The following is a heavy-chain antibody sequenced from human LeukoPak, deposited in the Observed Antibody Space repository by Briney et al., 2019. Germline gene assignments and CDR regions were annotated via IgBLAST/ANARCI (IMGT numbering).Heavy chain of an antibody. CDR2: IYISGST. Sequence: SQTLSLTCTVSGGSISSGSYYWSWIRQPAGKGLEWIGRIYISGSTNYNPSLKSRVIISVDTSKNQFSLRLSSVTAADTAVYYCARERLNMVRGIIPKEAWGWFDPWGQGTLVTVSS. CDR1: GGSISSGSYY. D-gene: IGHD3-10*01. CDR3: ARERLNMVRGIIPKEAWGWFDP. J-gene: IGHJ5*02. V-gene: IGHV4-61*02.